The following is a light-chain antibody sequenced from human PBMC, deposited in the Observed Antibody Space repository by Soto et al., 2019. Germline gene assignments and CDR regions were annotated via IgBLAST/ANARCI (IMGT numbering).Light chain of an antibody. CDR1: SSDVGAYNY. CDR2: EVS. Sequence: QSALTQPASVSGSPGQSIAISCTGTSSDVGAYNYVSWYQHHPGKAPKLMIYEVSNRPSGVSNRFSGSKSGNTASLTISGLQAEDEADYYCSSYTSASTDVFGTGTKLTVL. V-gene: IGLV2-14*01. CDR3: SSYTSASTDV. J-gene: IGLJ1*01.